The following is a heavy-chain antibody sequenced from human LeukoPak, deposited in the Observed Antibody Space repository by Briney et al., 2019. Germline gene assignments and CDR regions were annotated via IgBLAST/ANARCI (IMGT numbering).Heavy chain of an antibody. CDR1: GGSISSSSYY. D-gene: IGHD3-9*01. V-gene: IGHV4-39*07. J-gene: IGHJ3*02. Sequence: SETLSLTCTVSGGSISSSSYYWGWIRQPPGKGLEWIGSIYYSGSTYYNPSLKSRVTISVDTSRNQFSLKLSSVTAADTAVYYCARRLRGILTYPRAFDIWGQGTMVTVSS. CDR2: IYYSGST. CDR3: ARRLRGILTYPRAFDI.